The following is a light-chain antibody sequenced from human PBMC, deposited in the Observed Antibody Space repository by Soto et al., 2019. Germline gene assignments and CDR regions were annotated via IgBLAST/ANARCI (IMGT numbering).Light chain of an antibody. V-gene: IGKV4-1*01. CDR2: AAS. Sequence: DIVMTQSPDSLAVSLCERATINCKSSQSVLYSSNNKNYLAWYQQKPGKAPKLLIYAASSLQSGVPSRFSGSGSGTDFTLTISSLQPDDSETYYCQHYANYPVTFGQGTKVDIK. CDR3: QHYANYPVT. J-gene: IGKJ1*01. CDR1: QSVLYSSNNKNY.